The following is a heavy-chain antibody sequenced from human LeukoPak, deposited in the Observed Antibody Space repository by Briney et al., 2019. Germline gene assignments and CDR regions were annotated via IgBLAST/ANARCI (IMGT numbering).Heavy chain of an antibody. J-gene: IGHJ6*02. Sequence: PSETLSLTCTVSGGSISSYYWSWIRQPPGKGLEWIGYIYYSGSTNYNPSLKSRVTISVDTSKNQFSLKLSSVTAADTAVYYCARFGPTYYYGSGMGDYYYYYGMDVWGQGTTVTVSS. CDR2: IYYSGST. D-gene: IGHD3-10*01. CDR1: GGSISSYY. V-gene: IGHV4-59*01. CDR3: ARFGPTYYYGSGMGDYYYYYGMDV.